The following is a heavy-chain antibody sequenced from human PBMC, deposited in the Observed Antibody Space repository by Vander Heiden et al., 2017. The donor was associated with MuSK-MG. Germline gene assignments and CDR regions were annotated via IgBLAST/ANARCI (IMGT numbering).Heavy chain of an antibody. CDR1: GFTFSSYG. J-gene: IGHJ5*02. Sequence: QVQLVESGGGVVQPGRSLRLSCAASGFTFSSYGMHWVRQAPGKGLEWVAVISYDGSNKYYADSVKGRFTISRDNSKNTLYLQMNSMRAEDTAVYYCAKGLYSSSWYGVEPWGQGTLVTVYS. V-gene: IGHV3-30*18. CDR2: ISYDGSNK. CDR3: AKGLYSSSWYGVEP. D-gene: IGHD6-13*01.